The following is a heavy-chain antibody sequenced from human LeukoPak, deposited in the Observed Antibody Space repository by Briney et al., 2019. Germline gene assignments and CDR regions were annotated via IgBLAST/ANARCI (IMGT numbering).Heavy chain of an antibody. V-gene: IGHV4-59*11. J-gene: IGHJ5*02. CDR2: TYYSGTT. CDR1: SGSISSHY. Sequence: PSETLSLTCTVSSGSISSHYWSWIRQPPGKGLEWIGYTYYSGTTNYNPSLKSRITISVDTPKNQFSLKLSSVTAADTAVYYCARSRDWFDLWGQGILVTVSS. CDR3: ARSRDWFDL.